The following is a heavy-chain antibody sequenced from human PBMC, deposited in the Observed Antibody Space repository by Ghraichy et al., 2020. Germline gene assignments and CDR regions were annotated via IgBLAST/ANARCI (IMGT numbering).Heavy chain of an antibody. CDR2: IYYSGST. V-gene: IGHV4-39*07. CDR1: GGSISSSSYY. Sequence: LSLTCTVSGGSISSSSYYWGWIRQPPGKGLEWIGSIYYSGSTYYNPSLKSRVTISVDTSKNQFSLKLSSVTAADTAVYYCARLQNFVDIVATIDYWGQGTLVTVSS. CDR3: ARLQNFVDIVATIDY. J-gene: IGHJ4*02. D-gene: IGHD5-12*01.